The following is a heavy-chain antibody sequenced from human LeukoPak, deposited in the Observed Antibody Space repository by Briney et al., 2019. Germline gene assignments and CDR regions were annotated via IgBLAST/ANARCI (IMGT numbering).Heavy chain of an antibody. D-gene: IGHD5-18*01. J-gene: IGHJ4*02. Sequence: SETLSPTCTVSGGSISSYYWSWIRQPPGKGLEWIGYIYYSGSTNYNPSLKSRVTISVDTSKNQFSLKLSPVTAADTAVYYCARHTAMAHFDYWGQGTLVTVSS. CDR3: ARHTAMAHFDY. CDR1: GGSISSYY. V-gene: IGHV4-59*01. CDR2: IYYSGST.